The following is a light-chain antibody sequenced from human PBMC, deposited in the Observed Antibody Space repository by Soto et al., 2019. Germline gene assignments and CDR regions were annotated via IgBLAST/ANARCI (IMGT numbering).Light chain of an antibody. J-gene: IGLJ1*01. CDR1: NRDIGAYNY. Sequence: QSALTQPASVSGSLGQSITISCTGSNRDIGAYNYVSWYQQQSGKAPKLMIHEVSNRPSGVSNRFSGSKSGNTASLTISGLQAEDEADYYCSSYTSSRAYVFGIGTKLTVL. CDR2: EVS. V-gene: IGLV2-14*01. CDR3: SSYTSSRAYV.